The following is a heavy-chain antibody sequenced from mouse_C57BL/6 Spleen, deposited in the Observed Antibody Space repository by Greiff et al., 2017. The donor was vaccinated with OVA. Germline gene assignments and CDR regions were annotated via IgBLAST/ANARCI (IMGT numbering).Heavy chain of an antibody. J-gene: IGHJ2*01. V-gene: IGHV3-6*01. CDR1: GYSITSGYY. CDR2: ISYDGSN. CDR3: AKEGDYYGSSYYFDY. D-gene: IGHD1-1*01. Sequence: ESGPGLVKPSQSLSLTCSVTGYSITSGYYWNWIRQFPGNKLEWMGYISYDGSNNYNPSLKNRISITRDTSKNQFFLKLNSVTTEDTATYYCAKEGDYYGSSYYFDYWGQGTTLTVSS.